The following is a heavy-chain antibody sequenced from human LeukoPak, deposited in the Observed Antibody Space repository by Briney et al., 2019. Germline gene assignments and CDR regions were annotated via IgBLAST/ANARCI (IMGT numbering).Heavy chain of an antibody. D-gene: IGHD5-24*01. Sequence: PSETLSLTCTVSGGSISSGGYYWSWIRQHPGKGLEWIVYIYYSGSTYYNPSLKSRVTISVDTSKNQFSLKLSSVTAADTAVYYCARGATTYGYKTFDPWGQGTLVTVSS. CDR3: ARGATTYGYKTFDP. V-gene: IGHV4-31*03. J-gene: IGHJ5*02. CDR2: IYYSGST. CDR1: GGSISSGGYY.